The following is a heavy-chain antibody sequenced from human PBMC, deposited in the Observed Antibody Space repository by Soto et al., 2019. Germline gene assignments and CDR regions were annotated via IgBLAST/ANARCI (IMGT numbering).Heavy chain of an antibody. D-gene: IGHD1-26*01. CDR2: IDPSDSYT. J-gene: IGHJ6*01. V-gene: IGHV5-10-1*01. Sequence: GESLKISCKGSGYSFTSYWISWVRQMPGKGLEWMGRIDPSDSYTNYSPSFQGHVTISADKSISTAYLQWSSLKASDTAMYYCARPRYCRRDMDVSQKGTTITVSS. CDR1: GYSFTSYW. CDR3: ARPRYCRRDMDV.